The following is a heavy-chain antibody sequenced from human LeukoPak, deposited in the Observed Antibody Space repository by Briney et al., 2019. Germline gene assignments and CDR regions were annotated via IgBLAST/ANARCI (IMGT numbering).Heavy chain of an antibody. CDR2: INHSRSS. CDR1: GGSFSGYY. D-gene: IGHD4-17*01. CDR3: ARSGTTVTTLGPLPTGFDP. J-gene: IGHJ5*02. Sequence: SETLSLTCAVYGGSFSGYYRSWIRQPPGKGLEWIGEINHSRSSNYNPSLKSRVTISVDTSKNQFSLRLSSVTAADTAVYYCARSGTTVTTLGPLPTGFDPWGQGTLVTVSS. V-gene: IGHV4-34*01.